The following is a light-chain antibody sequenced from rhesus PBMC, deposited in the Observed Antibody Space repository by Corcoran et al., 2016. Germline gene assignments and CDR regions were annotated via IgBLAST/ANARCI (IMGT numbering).Light chain of an antibody. Sequence: IVLTQSPATLSLSPGEGGTLSCRASQSVSSLAWYQQKPGQAPRLLIYDSSNRATGIPGRFSGSGSGTEFTLTISSLEPEDVGVYLCHQYSNWPRFGQGTKVEIK. CDR2: DSS. CDR3: HQYSNWPR. J-gene: IGKJ2*01. CDR1: QSVSS. V-gene: IGKV3-35*01.